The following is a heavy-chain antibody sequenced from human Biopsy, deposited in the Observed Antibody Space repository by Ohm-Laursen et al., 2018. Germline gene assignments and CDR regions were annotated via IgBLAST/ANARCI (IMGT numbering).Heavy chain of an antibody. J-gene: IGHJ4*02. CDR3: ARGGQEGFLEWLFIG. V-gene: IGHV3-23*01. CDR1: GFYFSNYA. Sequence: SLRLSCSASGFYFSNYAMSWVRQAPGKGLERVSGIRGSGGSSYYANSVKGRFTISRDNSKNTLYLQMNSLRAEDTALYYCARGGQEGFLEWLFIGWGQGTLVTVSS. CDR2: IRGSGGSS. D-gene: IGHD3-3*01.